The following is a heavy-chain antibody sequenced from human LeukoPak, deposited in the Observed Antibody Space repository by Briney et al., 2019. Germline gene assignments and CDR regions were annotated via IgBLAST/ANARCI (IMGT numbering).Heavy chain of an antibody. CDR3: ARERLPAATHFDY. D-gene: IGHD6-25*01. CDR1: GGSISSGGYS. J-gene: IGHJ4*02. CDR2: IYHSGST. V-gene: IGHV4-30-2*05. Sequence: SETLSLTCAVSGGSISSGGYSWSWIRQPPGKGLEWIGYIYHSGSTYYNPSLKSRVTISVDTSKNQFSLNLNSVTAVDTAVYYCARERLPAATHFDYWGQGIQVTVPS.